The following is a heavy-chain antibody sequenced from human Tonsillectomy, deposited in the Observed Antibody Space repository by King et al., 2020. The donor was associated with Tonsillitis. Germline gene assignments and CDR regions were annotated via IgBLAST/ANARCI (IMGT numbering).Heavy chain of an antibody. Sequence: VQLVESGGGVVQPGRSLRLSCAASRFTFSRYDMHWVRQAPGKGLEWVAIVWYDGSNKYYADSVKGRFTISRDNSKNTLYLQMNSLRADDTAVYYCARVQEQREPDLYYYYMDVWGKGTTVTVSS. CDR2: VWYDGSNK. D-gene: IGHD6-25*01. V-gene: IGHV3-33*08. J-gene: IGHJ6*03. CDR1: RFTFSRYD. CDR3: ARVQEQREPDLYYYYMDV.